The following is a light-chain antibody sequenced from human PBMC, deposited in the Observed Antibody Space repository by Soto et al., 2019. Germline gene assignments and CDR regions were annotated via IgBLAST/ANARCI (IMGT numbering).Light chain of an antibody. V-gene: IGKV3-11*01. J-gene: IGKJ4*01. CDR3: QQRSNWPPT. CDR2: DAS. CDR1: QSVSSS. Sequence: EIVLTHSPATLSLSPGERAILSCRASQSVSSSLAWYQQKPGQAPRLLIYDASNRATGIPARFSGSGSGTDFTLTISSLESEDFAVYFCQQRSNWPPTFGGGTKVDI.